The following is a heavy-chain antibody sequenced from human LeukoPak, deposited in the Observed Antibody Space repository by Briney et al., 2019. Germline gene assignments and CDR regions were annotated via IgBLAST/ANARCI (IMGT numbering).Heavy chain of an antibody. D-gene: IGHD3-10*01. J-gene: IGHJ4*02. CDR3: ARALYYYGSGSPFDY. V-gene: IGHV4-39*07. Sequence: SETLSLTCTVSGGSITSSSYHWGWIRQPPGKGLEWIGSIYYTGTTYYNPSLKSRVTISVDTSKDQFSLKLSSVTAADTAVYYCARALYYYGSGSPFDYWGQGTLVTVSS. CDR1: GGSITSSSYH. CDR2: IYYTGTT.